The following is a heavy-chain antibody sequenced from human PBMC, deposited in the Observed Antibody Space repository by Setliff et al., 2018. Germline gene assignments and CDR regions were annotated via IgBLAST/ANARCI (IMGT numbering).Heavy chain of an antibody. Sequence: SETLSLTCAVYGGSFSGYYWSWIRQPPGKGLEWIGEINHSGSANYNPSLKSRVTISVDTSKNRFSLKLSSVTAADTAVYYCARRETYYNFWSGYYAYWGQGTLVTVSS. D-gene: IGHD3-3*01. CDR2: INHSGSA. V-gene: IGHV4-34*01. CDR3: ARRETYYNFWSGYYAY. CDR1: GGSFSGYY. J-gene: IGHJ4*02.